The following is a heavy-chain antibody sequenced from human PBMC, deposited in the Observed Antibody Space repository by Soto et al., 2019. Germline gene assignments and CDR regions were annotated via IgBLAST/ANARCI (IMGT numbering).Heavy chain of an antibody. CDR1: GGSINNYY. CDR3: ARVKLGERWLQPFDC. D-gene: IGHD3-10*01. J-gene: IGHJ4*02. V-gene: IGHV4-59*01. Sequence: SETLSLTCTVSGGSINNYYWSWIRQPPGKGLEWIGYIYYSGSTNYNPSLKSRVTMSVDTSKNQFSLKLSSVTAADTAVYYCARVKLGERWLQPFDCWGQGTLVTVSS. CDR2: IYYSGST.